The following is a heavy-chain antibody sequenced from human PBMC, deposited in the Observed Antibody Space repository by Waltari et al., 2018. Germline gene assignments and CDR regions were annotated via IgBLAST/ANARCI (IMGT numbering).Heavy chain of an antibody. J-gene: IGHJ3*02. CDR2: IYHSGSA. Sequence: QVQLQESGPGLVKPSETLSLTCTVPGGSISSHYWNWIRQSPGKGLEWIGYIYHSGSATYNPSLKSRVTMSVDTSKNQFSLKLSSVTAADTAIYYCARVSFVEGMPAFDIWGQGTMVTVSS. D-gene: IGHD2-2*01. V-gene: IGHV4-59*11. CDR3: ARVSFVEGMPAFDI. CDR1: GGSISSHY.